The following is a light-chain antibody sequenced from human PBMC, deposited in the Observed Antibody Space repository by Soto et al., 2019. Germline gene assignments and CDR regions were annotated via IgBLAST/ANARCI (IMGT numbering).Light chain of an antibody. CDR3: QSFDSSLNSWV. Sequence: QSVLTQPPSVSGAPGQRVTISCAGSNFNIGGGYDVHWYQQLPGTAPRVVIYEDFTRPSGVADRFAGSKSGTSASLAITGLQAEDEADYYCQSFDSSLNSWVFGGGTKLTVL. CDR2: EDF. V-gene: IGLV1-40*01. J-gene: IGLJ3*02. CDR1: NFNIGGGYD.